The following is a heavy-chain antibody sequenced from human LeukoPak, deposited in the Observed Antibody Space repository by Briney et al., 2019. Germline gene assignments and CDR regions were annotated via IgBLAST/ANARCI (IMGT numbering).Heavy chain of an antibody. CDR3: ARAPVVPAASEHYYYYMDV. D-gene: IGHD2-2*01. V-gene: IGHV1-8*01. CDR1: GYTFTSYD. Sequence: ASVKVSCKASGYTFTSYDINWVRQATGQGLEWMGWMNPNSGNTGYAQKFQGRVTMTRNTSISTAYMELSSLRSEDTAVYYCARAPVVPAASEHYYYYMDVWGKGTTVTVSS. CDR2: MNPNSGNT. J-gene: IGHJ6*03.